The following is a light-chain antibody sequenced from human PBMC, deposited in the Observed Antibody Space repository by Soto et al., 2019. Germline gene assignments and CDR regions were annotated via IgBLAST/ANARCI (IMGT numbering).Light chain of an antibody. J-gene: IGLJ1*01. CDR3: VSYTTSASYV. V-gene: IGLV2-11*01. CDR2: DVS. CDR1: NSDIGNYNY. Sequence: QSALTQPRSVSGSPGQSVTISCTGTNSDIGNYNYVSWYQQHPGKAPKVMIYDVSKRPSGVPDRFSGSKSGNTASLTISGLQAEDEADYYCVSYTTSASYVFGTGTKLTVL.